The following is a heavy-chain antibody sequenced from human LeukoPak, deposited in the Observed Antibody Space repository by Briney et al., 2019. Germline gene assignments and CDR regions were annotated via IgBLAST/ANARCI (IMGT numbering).Heavy chain of an antibody. CDR1: GFTFSSYW. V-gene: IGHV3-74*01. Sequence: GGSLRLSCAASGFTFSSYWMHWVRQAPGKGLVWVSRINSDGSTTNYADSVKGRFTISRDNAKNTLYLQMNSLRAEDTAVYYCARANDNYYYYYMDVWGKGTTVTISS. CDR3: ARANDNYYYYYMDV. J-gene: IGHJ6*03. D-gene: IGHD3-9*01. CDR2: INSDGSTT.